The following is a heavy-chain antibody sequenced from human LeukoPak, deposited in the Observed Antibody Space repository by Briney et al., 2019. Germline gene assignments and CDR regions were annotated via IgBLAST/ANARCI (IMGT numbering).Heavy chain of an antibody. D-gene: IGHD3-22*01. CDR2: INHSGST. CDR1: GGSFSGYY. Sequence: SETLSLTCAVYGGSFSGYYWSWIRQPPGKGLEGIGEINHSGSTNYNPSLKSRVTISVDTSKNQFSLKLSSVTAADTAVYYCARGFRHDSSGLRFDPWGQGTLVTVSS. J-gene: IGHJ5*02. V-gene: IGHV4-34*01. CDR3: ARGFRHDSSGLRFDP.